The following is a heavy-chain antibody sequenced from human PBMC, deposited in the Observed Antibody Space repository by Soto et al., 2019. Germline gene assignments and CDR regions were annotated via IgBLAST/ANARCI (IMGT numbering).Heavy chain of an antibody. CDR2: IDWDDDK. V-gene: IGHV2-70*04. J-gene: IGHJ3*02. CDR3: ARAPPGEDAFDI. CDR1: GFSLSTSGMR. D-gene: IGHD3-10*01. Sequence: SGPTLVNPTQTPTLTCTFSGFSLSTSGMRVNWIRQPPGKALEWLARIDWDDDKFYSTSLKTRLTISKDTSKNQVVLTMPNMDPVDTATYYCARAPPGEDAFDIWGQGTLVTVSS.